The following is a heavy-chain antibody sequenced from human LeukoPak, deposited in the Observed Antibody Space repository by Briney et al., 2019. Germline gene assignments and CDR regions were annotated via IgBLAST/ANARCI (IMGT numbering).Heavy chain of an antibody. V-gene: IGHV3-7*03. CDR1: GFTFSSYW. Sequence: GGSLRLSCAASGFTFSSYWMSWVRQAPGKGLEWVANIKTDGSEKYYVDSVKGRFTISRDNAKNSLYLQMNSLRAEDTAVYYCARDGSGWSSDYWGQGTLVTVSS. CDR2: IKTDGSEK. D-gene: IGHD6-19*01. J-gene: IGHJ4*02. CDR3: ARDGSGWSSDY.